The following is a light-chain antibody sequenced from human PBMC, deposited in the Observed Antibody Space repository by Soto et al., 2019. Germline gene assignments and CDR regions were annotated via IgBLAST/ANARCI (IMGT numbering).Light chain of an antibody. CDR1: SNDVGTYNL. J-gene: IGLJ2*01. CDR2: EAS. V-gene: IGLV2-23*01. CDR3: CSYGRSVV. Sequence: QSALTQPASVSGSPGQSITISCTGISNDVGTYNLVSWYQHHPGKAPKLIIYEASKGPSGVPNRFSGSKSGNTASLTISGLHAEDEADYYCCSYGRSVVFGGGTKLTVL.